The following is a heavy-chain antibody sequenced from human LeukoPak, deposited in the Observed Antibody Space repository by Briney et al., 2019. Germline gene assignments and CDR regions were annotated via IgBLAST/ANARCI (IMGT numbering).Heavy chain of an antibody. CDR2: IYHSGST. CDR3: ARDRDYGDSHDAFDI. J-gene: IGHJ3*02. Sequence: SETLSLTCTVSGGSISSSSYYWGWIRQPPGKGLEWIGSIYHSGSTYYNPSLKSRVTISVDTSKNQFSLKLSSVTAADTAVYYCARDRDYGDSHDAFDIWGQGTMVTVSS. V-gene: IGHV4-39*07. CDR1: GGSISSSSYY. D-gene: IGHD4-17*01.